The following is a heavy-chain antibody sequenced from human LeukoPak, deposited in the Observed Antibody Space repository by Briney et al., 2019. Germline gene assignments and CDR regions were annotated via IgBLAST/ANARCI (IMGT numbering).Heavy chain of an antibody. CDR3: ARSLGHYHYYKDV. V-gene: IGHV1-18*01. D-gene: IGHD3-16*01. CDR2: ISTYDGNT. CDR1: GYTFTSYD. J-gene: IGHJ6*03. Sequence: GASVKVSCKASGYTFTSYDISWVRQAPGQGLEWMGWISTYDGNTNYAQKLQGRVTMTTDTSTSTAYMELRSLRSDDTALYYCARSLGHYHYYKDVWGKGTTVTVSS.